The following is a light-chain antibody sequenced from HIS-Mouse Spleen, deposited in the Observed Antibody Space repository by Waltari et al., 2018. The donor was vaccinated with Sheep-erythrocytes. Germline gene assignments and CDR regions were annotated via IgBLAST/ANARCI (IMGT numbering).Light chain of an antibody. CDR3: CSYAGSSTPWV. J-gene: IGLJ3*02. CDR1: SSDVGSYNL. V-gene: IGLV2-23*01. CDR2: EGS. Sequence: SALTQPASVSGSPGQSITISCTGTSSDVGSYNLVSWYQQHPGKAPKLMIYEGSKRPSGVSNRFSGSKSGNTASLTISGLQAEDKADYYCCSYAGSSTPWVFGGGTKLTVL.